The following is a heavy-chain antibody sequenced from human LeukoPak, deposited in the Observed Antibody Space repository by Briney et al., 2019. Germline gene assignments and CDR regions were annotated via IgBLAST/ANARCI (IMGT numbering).Heavy chain of an antibody. CDR2: IYHSGST. V-gene: IGHV4-38-2*01. D-gene: IGHD3-10*01. J-gene: IGHJ4*02. CDR1: GYSLSSGYY. CDR3: ARHITMVRGVTLYYFDY. Sequence: SETLSLTCAVSGYSLSSGYYWGWIRQPPGKGLEWIGSIYHSGSTYYNPSLKSRVTISVDTSKNQFSLKLSSVTAADTAVYYCARHITMVRGVTLYYFDYWGQGTLVTVSS.